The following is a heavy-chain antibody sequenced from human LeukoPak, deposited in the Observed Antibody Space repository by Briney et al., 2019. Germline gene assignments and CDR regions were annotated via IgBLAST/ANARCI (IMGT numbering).Heavy chain of an antibody. CDR3: ARDSSMTTVVHNWFDT. V-gene: IGHV1-2*02. Sequence: GASVKVSCKASGYTFTGYYMHWVRQAPGPGLEWMGWINPSTVDTNSAQKFQARVTMTRDTSIRTAYMDPSRLRSDETAVYYCARDSSMTTVVHNWFDTWGQGTLVSVSS. J-gene: IGHJ5*02. CDR2: INPSTVDT. D-gene: IGHD4-23*01. CDR1: GYTFTGYY.